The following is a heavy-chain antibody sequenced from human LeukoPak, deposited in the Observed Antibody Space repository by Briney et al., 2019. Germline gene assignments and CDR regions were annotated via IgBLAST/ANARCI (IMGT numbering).Heavy chain of an antibody. CDR3: ARITVTTVLGYYYYMDV. V-gene: IGHV4-59*01. Sequence: SETLSLTCTVSGGSISSYYWSWIRQPPGKGLEWIGYNYYSGSTNYNPSLKSRVTISVDTSKNQFSLKLSSVTAADTAVYYCARITVTTVLGYYYYMDVWGKGTTVTISS. CDR1: GGSISSYY. D-gene: IGHD4-17*01. CDR2: NYYSGST. J-gene: IGHJ6*03.